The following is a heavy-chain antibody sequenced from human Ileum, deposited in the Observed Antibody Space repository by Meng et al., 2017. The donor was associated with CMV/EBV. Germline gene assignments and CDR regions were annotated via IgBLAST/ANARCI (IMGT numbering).Heavy chain of an antibody. CDR1: VGSITTTNYS. J-gene: IGHJ4*02. Sequence: APGLWSPPEPPSPTCPGSVGSITTTNYSWDWIRQPPGKGLEWIGSIYYTGSTRDNPSLKSRLSISVDTSKNQVSLKLSSVTAADTAVYYCAREWEWKIVATFDYWGQGTLVTVSS. CDR2: IYYTGST. CDR3: AREWEWKIVATFDY. D-gene: IGHD5-12*01. V-gene: IGHV4-39*07.